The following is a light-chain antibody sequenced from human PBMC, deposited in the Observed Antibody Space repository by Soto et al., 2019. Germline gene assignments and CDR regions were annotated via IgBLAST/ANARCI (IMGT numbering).Light chain of an antibody. V-gene: IGKV3-20*01. CDR3: QQYGSSPYI. J-gene: IGKJ2*01. CDR2: GAS. Sequence: EIVLTQSPGTLSLSPGERATHSCRASQSVSSSYLAWYQQKPGQAPRLLIYGASSRATGIPDRFSGSGSGTDFTLTISRLEPEDFAVYYCQQYGSSPYIFGQGTKLEIK. CDR1: QSVSSSY.